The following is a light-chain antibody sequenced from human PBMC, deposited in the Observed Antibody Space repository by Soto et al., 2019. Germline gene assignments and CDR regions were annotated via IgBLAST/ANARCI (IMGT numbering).Light chain of an antibody. CDR3: GTWDSSLNSGL. Sequence: QSVLTQPPSVSAAPGQRVTISCTGSASNIGQNYVSWYQQLPGTVPKLLIYENIKRPSAIPDRFSGSKSATSATLAITGLQSGDEGDYFCGTWDSSLNSGLFGPGTKLTVL. V-gene: IGLV1-51*02. J-gene: IGLJ1*01. CDR2: ENI. CDR1: ASNIGQNY.